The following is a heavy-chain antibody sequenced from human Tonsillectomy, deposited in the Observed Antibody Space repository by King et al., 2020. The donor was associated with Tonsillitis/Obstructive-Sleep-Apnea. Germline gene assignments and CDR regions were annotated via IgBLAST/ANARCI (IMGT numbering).Heavy chain of an antibody. CDR1: GFTFSSYE. D-gene: IGHD6-13*01. CDR3: ARDGSSSWPRGYFDS. V-gene: IGHV3-48*03. J-gene: IGHJ4*02. CDR2: ISTSGSTI. Sequence: QLVQSGGGLVQPGGSLRLSCAASGFTFSSYEMNWVRQTPGKGLEWVSYISTSGSTIYYADSVKGRFTISRDNAKNSLYLQMNSLRDEDTAVYYCARDGSSSWPRGYFDSWGQGTLVTVSS.